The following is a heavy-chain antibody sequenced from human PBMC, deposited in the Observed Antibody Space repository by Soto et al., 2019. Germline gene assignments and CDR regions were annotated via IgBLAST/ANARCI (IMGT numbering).Heavy chain of an antibody. J-gene: IGHJ6*03. CDR2: INAGNGNT. V-gene: IGHV1-3*01. Sequence: ASVKVSCKASGYTFTNYAVHWVRQAPGQRLEWMGWINAGNGNTRFSQNLQGRVTITRDASARTVYMELSSLRSEDTAVYYCARGHLAVVPVASWFYYMDVWGKGTTVTVSS. CDR1: GYTFTNYA. CDR3: ARGHLAVVPVASWFYYMDV. D-gene: IGHD2-2*01.